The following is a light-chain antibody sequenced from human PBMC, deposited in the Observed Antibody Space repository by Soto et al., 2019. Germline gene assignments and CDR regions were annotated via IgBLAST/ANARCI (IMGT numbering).Light chain of an antibody. V-gene: IGLV2-14*01. CDR3: SSYTSSSTLNV. J-gene: IGLJ1*01. CDR1: SSDVGVYNY. Sequence: QSALTQPASVSGSPGQSITISCTGTSSDVGVYNYVSWYQQHPGKAPKLMIYEVSNRPSGFSNRFSGSKSGNTASLTISGLQAEDEADYYCSSYTSSSTLNVFGTGTKVTVL. CDR2: EVS.